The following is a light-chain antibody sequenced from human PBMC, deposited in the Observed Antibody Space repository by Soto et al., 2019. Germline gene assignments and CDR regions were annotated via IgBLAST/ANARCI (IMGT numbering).Light chain of an antibody. CDR3: SSYTNISTRACV. Sequence: QSALTQPASVSGSPGQSITISCTGTSGDIGSYNRVSWYQQHPGKAPKLIIYEVTDRPSGASNRFSGSKSGNTASLTISGLQAEDEAEYYCSSYTNISTRACVFGTGTKVTVL. J-gene: IGLJ1*01. CDR2: EVT. CDR1: SGDIGSYNR. V-gene: IGLV2-14*01.